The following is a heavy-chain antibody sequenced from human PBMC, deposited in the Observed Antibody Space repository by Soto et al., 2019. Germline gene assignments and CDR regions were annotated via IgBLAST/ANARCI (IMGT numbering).Heavy chain of an antibody. J-gene: IGHJ4*02. CDR3: ASHQYSSGWYRIDY. CDR2: ISGSGGST. V-gene: IGHV3-23*01. D-gene: IGHD6-19*01. CDR1: GFTFSSYA. Sequence: GGSLRLSCAASGFTFSSYAMSWVRQAPGKGLEWVSAISGSGGSTYYADSVKGRFTISRDNSKNTLYLQMNSLRAEDTAVYYCASHQYSSGWYRIDYWGQGTLVTVS.